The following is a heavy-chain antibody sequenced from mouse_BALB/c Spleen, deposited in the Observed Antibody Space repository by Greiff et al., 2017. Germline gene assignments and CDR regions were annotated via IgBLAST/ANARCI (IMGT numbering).Heavy chain of an antibody. Sequence: VQLQQSGAELVKPGASVKLSCTASGFNITDTYMHWVKQRPEQGLEWLGRIDPANGNTKYDPKFQGKATITADTSSNTDYLQLSSLTSEDTAVYYCAGGWGNTYADWGQGTLVTVSA. J-gene: IGHJ3*01. CDR2: IDPANGNT. CDR1: GFNITDTY. V-gene: IGHV14-3*02. D-gene: IGHD1-1*02. CDR3: AGGWGNTYAD.